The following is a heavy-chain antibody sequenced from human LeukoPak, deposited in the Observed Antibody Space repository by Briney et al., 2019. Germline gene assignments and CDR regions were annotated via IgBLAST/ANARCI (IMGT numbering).Heavy chain of an antibody. CDR3: ARVGPAAGIDY. D-gene: IGHD6-13*01. J-gene: IGHJ4*02. V-gene: IGHV1-69*13. CDR1: GGTFSSYA. CDR2: IIPIFGTA. Sequence: SVKLSCKASGGTFSSYAISWVRQAPGQGLEWMGGIIPIFGTANYAQKFQGRVTITADESTSTAYMELSSLGSEDTAVYYCARVGPAAGIDYWGQGTLVTVSS.